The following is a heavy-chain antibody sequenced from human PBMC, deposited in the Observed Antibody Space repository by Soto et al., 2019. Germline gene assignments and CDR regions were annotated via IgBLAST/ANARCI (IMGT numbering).Heavy chain of an antibody. CDR1: GFTSDDYS. CDR2: ISWNGGTI. D-gene: IGHD2-15*01. V-gene: IGHV3-9*02. J-gene: IGHJ3*01. CDR3: VEDINKRDINSCDGMHV. Sequence: GGSLRLSCAASGFTSDDYSIHWVRQAPGKGLEWVAGISWNGGTIANAASVKGRFTASETTAKNSSSLQMTSLGAEDPALYYVVEDINKRDINSCDGMHVWGQGTMVTVSS.